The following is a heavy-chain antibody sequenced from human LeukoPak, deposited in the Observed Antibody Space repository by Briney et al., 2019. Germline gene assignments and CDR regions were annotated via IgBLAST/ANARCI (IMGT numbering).Heavy chain of an antibody. CDR2: INGDGRNI. J-gene: IGHJ3*02. V-gene: IGHV3-74*01. Sequence: GGSLRLSCVASGFTFSSYWMHWVRQDPRKGLVWVSRINGDGRNINYADSVRGRFTISRDNAKNSLYLQMNSLRAEDTAVYYCARVGSSGWSYDAFDIWGQGTMVTVSS. CDR1: GFTFSSYW. D-gene: IGHD6-19*01. CDR3: ARVGSSGWSYDAFDI.